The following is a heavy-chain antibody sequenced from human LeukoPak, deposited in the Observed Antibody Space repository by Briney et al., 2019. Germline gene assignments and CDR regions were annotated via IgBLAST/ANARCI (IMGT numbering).Heavy chain of an antibody. V-gene: IGHV4-59*01. D-gene: IGHD5-18*01. Sequence: PSETLSLTYTVSGGSISSYYWSWVRQPRGKGLEWIGYIYYSLSTNYNPSLKSRVTISLDTSKNQFSLKLSSVTAADTAVYYCARSYTAMVLDLYYWGQGTLVTVSS. CDR3: ARSYTAMVLDLYY. CDR1: GGSISSYY. J-gene: IGHJ4*02. CDR2: IYYSLST.